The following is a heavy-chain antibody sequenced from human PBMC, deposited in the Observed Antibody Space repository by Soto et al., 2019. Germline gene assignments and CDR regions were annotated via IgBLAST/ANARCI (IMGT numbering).Heavy chain of an antibody. Sequence: EVQLVESGGALVQPGGSLRLSCAASGLTFIDRYMDWVRQAPGKGLEWVGRIRKKTNSYTTEYAASVKGRFIISRDDSTNSLYLQMSSLKTEDTAVYYCTTVTTVDYYFDYWGQGTLVTVSS. CDR1: GLTFIDRY. CDR3: TTVTTVDYYFDY. V-gene: IGHV3-72*01. CDR2: IRKKTNSYTT. D-gene: IGHD4-17*01. J-gene: IGHJ4*02.